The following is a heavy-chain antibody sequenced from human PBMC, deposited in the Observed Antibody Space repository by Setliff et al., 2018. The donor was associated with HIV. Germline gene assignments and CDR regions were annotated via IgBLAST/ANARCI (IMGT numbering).Heavy chain of an antibody. CDR3: AKDGISGGAYPPYYFDY. V-gene: IGHV1-8*01. CDR2: MNANSGKT. Sequence: ASVKVSCKASGYSLTSFDINWVRQATGQGLEWMGWMNANSGKTGYAQKFQGRVTMTRNTSISTAYMELSSLRSEDTAVYYCAKDGISGGAYPPYYFDYWGHGTLVTVSS. J-gene: IGHJ4*01. D-gene: IGHD2-15*01. CDR1: GYSLTSFD.